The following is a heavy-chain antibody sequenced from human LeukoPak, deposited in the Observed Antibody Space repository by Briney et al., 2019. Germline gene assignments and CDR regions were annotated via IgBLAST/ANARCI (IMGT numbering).Heavy chain of an antibody. V-gene: IGHV4-39*02. J-gene: IGHJ4*02. CDR1: GGSISSSSYY. D-gene: IGHD6-19*01. CDR2: IYYSGST. Sequence: PSETLSLTCTVSGGSISSSSYYWGWIRQPPGKGLEWIGSIYYSGSTYYNPSLKSRVTISVDTSKNQFSLKLSSVTAADTAVYFCAREVAGTPWIDYWGQGTLVTVSS. CDR3: AREVAGTPWIDY.